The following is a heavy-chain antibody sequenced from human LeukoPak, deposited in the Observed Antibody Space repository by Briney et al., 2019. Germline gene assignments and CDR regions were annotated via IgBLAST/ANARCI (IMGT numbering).Heavy chain of an antibody. D-gene: IGHD5-18*01. J-gene: IGHJ4*02. Sequence: PGGSLRLSCAASGFTFSSYAMSWVRQAPGKGLEWVAVISYDGSNKYYADSVKGRFTISRDNSKNTLYLQMNSLRAEDTAVYYCARGPDTVRPHYFDYWGQGTLVTVSS. CDR2: ISYDGSNK. CDR1: GFTFSSYA. V-gene: IGHV3-30-3*01. CDR3: ARGPDTVRPHYFDY.